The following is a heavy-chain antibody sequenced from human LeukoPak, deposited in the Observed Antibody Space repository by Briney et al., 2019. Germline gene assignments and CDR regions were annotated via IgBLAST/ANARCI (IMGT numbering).Heavy chain of an antibody. D-gene: IGHD6-19*01. V-gene: IGHV3-21*01. CDR3: ATAQVAGTDY. CDR2: ISSSSTYI. J-gene: IGHJ4*02. Sequence: GGSLRLSCAASGFTFSSFSMNWVRQAPGKGLEWVSTISSSSTYIYYADSVKGRLTISRDNANNSLYLQMSSLRAEDTAVYYCATAQVAGTDYWGQGTLVTVSS. CDR1: GFTFSSFS.